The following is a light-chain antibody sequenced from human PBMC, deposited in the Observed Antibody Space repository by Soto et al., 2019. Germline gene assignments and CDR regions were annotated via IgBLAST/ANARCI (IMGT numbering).Light chain of an antibody. V-gene: IGKV3-20*01. J-gene: IGKJ5*01. CDR2: DAS. CDR1: QSVRNNY. CDR3: QYYGSSHSNT. Sequence: TQSPSTLSASVGDGVTITCRASQSVRNNYLAWYQQKLGQAPRVLIYDASSRATGIPDRFSGSGSGTDFTLTISRLEPEDFAVYYCQYYGSSHSNTFGQGTRLEIK.